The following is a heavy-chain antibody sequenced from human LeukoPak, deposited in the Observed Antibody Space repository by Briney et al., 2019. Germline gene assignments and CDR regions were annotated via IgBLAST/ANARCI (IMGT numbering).Heavy chain of an antibody. Sequence: SGGSLRLSCAASGFTFSSYGMSWVRQAPGKGLEWVSAISGSGGSTYYADSVKGRFTISRDNAKNALYLQMKSLRAEDTAVYYCARHLSGVTGYSYGRGIDYWGQGTLVTVSS. V-gene: IGHV3-23*01. D-gene: IGHD5-18*01. CDR2: ISGSGGST. CDR1: GFTFSSYG. CDR3: ARHLSGVTGYSYGRGIDY. J-gene: IGHJ4*02.